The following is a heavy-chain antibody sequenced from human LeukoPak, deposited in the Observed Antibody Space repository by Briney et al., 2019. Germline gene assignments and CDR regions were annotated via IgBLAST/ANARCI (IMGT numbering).Heavy chain of an antibody. CDR1: GFTFSSYA. D-gene: IGHD3-10*01. CDR3: AKGLYYGSGGDYYYYGMDV. V-gene: IGHV3-23*01. CDR2: ISGSGGST. Sequence: GGSLRLSCAASGFTFSSYAMSWVRQAPGKGLEWDSAISGSGGSTYYADSVKGRFTISRDNSKNTLYLQMNSLRAEDTAVYYCAKGLYYGSGGDYYYYGMDVWGQGTTVTVSS. J-gene: IGHJ6*02.